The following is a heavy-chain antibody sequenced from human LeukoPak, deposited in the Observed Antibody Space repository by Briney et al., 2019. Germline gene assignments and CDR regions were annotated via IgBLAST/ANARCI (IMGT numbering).Heavy chain of an antibody. D-gene: IGHD6-19*01. CDR1: GFTFTAYS. CDR3: TRQWLRVMDV. V-gene: IGHV3-21*01. Sequence: PGGSLRLSCASSGFTFTAYSMNWVRQAPGRGLEWTSLISSSGHYIYYADSLKGRFTISRDNANSSLYLQISTLKAEDTAVYYCTRQWLRVMDVWGKGTTVTVSS. J-gene: IGHJ6*04. CDR2: ISSSGHYI.